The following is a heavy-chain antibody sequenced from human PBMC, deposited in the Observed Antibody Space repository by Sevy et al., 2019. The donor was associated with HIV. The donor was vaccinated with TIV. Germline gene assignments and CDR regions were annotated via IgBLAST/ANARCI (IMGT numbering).Heavy chain of an antibody. D-gene: IGHD6-13*01. CDR3: AGDPQGDSSIYYYYYYGMDV. CDR1: GFTFSSYW. J-gene: IGHJ6*02. V-gene: IGHV3-7*03. Sequence: GGSLRLSCAASGFTFSSYWMSWVRQAPGKGLEWAANIKQDGSEKYYVDSVKGRFTISRDNAKNSLYLQMNSLRAEDTAVYYSAGDPQGDSSIYYYYYYGMDVWGQGTTVTVSS. CDR2: IKQDGSEK.